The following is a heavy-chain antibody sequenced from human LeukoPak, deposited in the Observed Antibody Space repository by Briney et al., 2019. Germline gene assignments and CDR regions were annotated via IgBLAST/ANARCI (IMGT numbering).Heavy chain of an antibody. Sequence: PSETLSLTCAVYGGSFGGYYWSWIRQPPGKGLEWIGEINHSGSTNYNPSLKSRVTISVDTSKNQFSLKLSSVTAADTAVYYCARASYYYGSGSYLNWGQGTLVTVSS. J-gene: IGHJ4*02. D-gene: IGHD3-10*01. V-gene: IGHV4-34*01. CDR2: INHSGST. CDR3: ARASYYYGSGSYLN. CDR1: GGSFGGYY.